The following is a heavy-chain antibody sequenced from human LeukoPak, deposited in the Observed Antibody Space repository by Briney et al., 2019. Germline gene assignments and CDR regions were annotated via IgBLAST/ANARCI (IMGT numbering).Heavy chain of an antibody. J-gene: IGHJ4*02. CDR3: ARGYDFWSGYWYY. CDR2: IIPIFGTA. CDR1: GYTFTSYG. D-gene: IGHD3-3*01. V-gene: IGHV1-69*05. Sequence: SVKVSCKASGYTFTSYGISWVRQAPGQGLEWMGGIIPIFGTANYAQKFQGRVTITTDESTSTAYMELSSLRSEDTAVYYCARGYDFWSGYWYYWGQGTLVTVSS.